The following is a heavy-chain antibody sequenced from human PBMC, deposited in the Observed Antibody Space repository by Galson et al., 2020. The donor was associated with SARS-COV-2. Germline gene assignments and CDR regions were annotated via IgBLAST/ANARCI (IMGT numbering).Heavy chain of an antibody. V-gene: IGHV6-1*01. J-gene: IGHJ6*03. D-gene: IGHD2-2*01. CDR3: TRAGIEGIPPGISGQDTNHKFYYYMDV. CDR1: GDSVSSHTAA. CDR2: TYYRFNWYT. Sequence: SQTLSLTCGISGDSVSSHTAAWSWIRQSPSRGLEWLGRTYYRFNWYTDYAASVKSRVTINTDTTKNQFSLHLTSVTPDDTAVYFCTRAGIEGIPPGISGQDTNHKFYYYMDVVGKGTTVTVSS.